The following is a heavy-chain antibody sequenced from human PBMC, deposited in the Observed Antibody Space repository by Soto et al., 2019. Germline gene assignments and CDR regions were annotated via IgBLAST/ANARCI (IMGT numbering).Heavy chain of an antibody. CDR1: GYTFTSYG. J-gene: IGHJ4*02. CDR3: ATTSGGSGSYYYYFDY. D-gene: IGHD3-10*01. CDR2: ISAYNGNT. Sequence: ASVKVSCKASGYTFTSYGISWVRQAPGQGLEWMGWISAYNGNTNYAQELQGRVTMTTDTSTSTAYMELRSLRSDDTAVYYCATTSGGSGSYYYYFDYWGQGTLVTVSS. V-gene: IGHV1-18*01.